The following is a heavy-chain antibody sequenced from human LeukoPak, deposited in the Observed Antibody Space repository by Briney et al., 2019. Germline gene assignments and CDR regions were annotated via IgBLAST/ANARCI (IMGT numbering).Heavy chain of an antibody. CDR3: VIWGDYDVLTGYYVPDY. V-gene: IGHV3-23*01. J-gene: IGHJ4*02. CDR2: ITGSGTNR. CDR1: GFTFSNDA. D-gene: IGHD3-9*01. Sequence: GGSLRLSCVASGFTFSNDAISWVRQAPGKGLEWVSAITGSGTNRYYADSLKGRFTTSRDNSKNTVFLQMNSLRHEDTAIYYCVIWGDYDVLTGYYVPDYWGQGTLVTVAS.